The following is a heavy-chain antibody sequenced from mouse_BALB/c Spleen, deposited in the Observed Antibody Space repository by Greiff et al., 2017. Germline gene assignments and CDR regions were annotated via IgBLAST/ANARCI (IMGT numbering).Heavy chain of an antibody. CDR3: ATYYGNYDYAMDY. CDR2: ISYSGST. CDR1: GYSITSDYA. Sequence: EVKLQESGPGLVKPSQSLSLTCTVTGYSITSDYAWNWIRQFPGNKLEWMGYISYSGSTSYNPSLKSRISITRDTSKNQFFLQLNSVTTEDTATYYCATYYGNYDYAMDYWGQGTSVTVSS. D-gene: IGHD2-10*01. J-gene: IGHJ4*01. V-gene: IGHV3-2*02.